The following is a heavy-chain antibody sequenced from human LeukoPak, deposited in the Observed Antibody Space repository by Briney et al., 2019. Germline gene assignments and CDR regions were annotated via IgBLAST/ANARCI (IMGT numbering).Heavy chain of an antibody. V-gene: IGHV4-31*03. D-gene: IGHD6-13*01. J-gene: IGHJ4*02. CDR3: ARATAGGYFDY. CDR1: GGSISSGGYY. Sequence: SEALSLTCTVSGGSISSGGYYWSWIRQHPGKGLEWIGYIYYSGSTYYNPSLKSRVTISVDTSKNQFSLKLSSVTAADTAVYYCARATAGGYFDYWGQGTLVTVSS. CDR2: IYYSGST.